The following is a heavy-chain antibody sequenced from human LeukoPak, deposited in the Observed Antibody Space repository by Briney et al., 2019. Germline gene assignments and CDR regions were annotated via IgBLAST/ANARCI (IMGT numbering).Heavy chain of an antibody. J-gene: IGHJ4*02. D-gene: IGHD3-22*01. Sequence: GGSLRLSCAASGFTFSSYAMSWVRQAPGKGLEWVSAISGSGSNTYYADSVKGRFTISRDNSKNTLYLQMNSLRAEDTAVYYCAKDPDYYDSSGYYDGGCWGQGTLVTVSS. CDR3: AKDPDYYDSSGYYDGGC. CDR2: ISGSGSNT. CDR1: GFTFSSYA. V-gene: IGHV3-23*01.